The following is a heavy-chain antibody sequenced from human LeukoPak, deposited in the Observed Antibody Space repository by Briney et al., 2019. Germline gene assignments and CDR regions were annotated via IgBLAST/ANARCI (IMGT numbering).Heavy chain of an antibody. Sequence: SETLSLTCTVSGGSISSYYWSWIRQPPGKGLEWIGYIYTSGSTNYNPSLESRVTISVDTSKNQFSLKLSSVTAADTAVYYCARLSSSWYYSSGWFDPWGQGTLVTVSS. CDR3: ARLSSSWYYSSGWFDP. CDR1: GGSISSYY. CDR2: IYTSGST. D-gene: IGHD6-13*01. J-gene: IGHJ5*02. V-gene: IGHV4-4*09.